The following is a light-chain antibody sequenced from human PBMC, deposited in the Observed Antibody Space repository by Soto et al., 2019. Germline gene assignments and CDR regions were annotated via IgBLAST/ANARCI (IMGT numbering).Light chain of an antibody. Sequence: EIVMTQSPATLSVSPGERATLSCRASQSVSSNLAWYQQKPGQAPRLLIYGAPTRATGIPARFSGSGSGTEFTLTISSLQSEDFAVYYGQQYNSWPPRTCGQGTKVEIK. CDR2: GAP. CDR3: QQYNSWPPRT. V-gene: IGKV3-15*01. CDR1: QSVSSN. J-gene: IGKJ1*01.